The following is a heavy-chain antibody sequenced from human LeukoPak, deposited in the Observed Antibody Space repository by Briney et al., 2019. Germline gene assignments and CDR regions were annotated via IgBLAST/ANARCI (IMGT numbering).Heavy chain of an antibody. CDR1: GLSFSGYW. CDR2: IKQDGSER. Sequence: GGSLRLSCATSGLSFSGYWMSWVRQAPGKGLEWVANIKQDGSERYYVDSVKGRFTISRDNAKNSLYLQMNSLRAEDTAVYYCARNRAAAGTWDYFDYWGQGTLVTVSS. V-gene: IGHV3-7*01. J-gene: IGHJ4*02. CDR3: ARNRAAAGTWDYFDY. D-gene: IGHD6-13*01.